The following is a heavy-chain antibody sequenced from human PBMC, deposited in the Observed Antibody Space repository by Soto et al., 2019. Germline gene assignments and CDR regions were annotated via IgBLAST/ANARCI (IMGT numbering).Heavy chain of an antibody. CDR1: GYSFTSYW. Sequence: PGESLKISCKGSGYSFTSYWIGWVRQMPGKGLEWMGIIYPGDSDTRYSPSFQGQVTISADKSISTAYLQWSSLEASDTAMYYCAREAYSSGYYSDVWGKGTTVTVSS. CDR3: AREAYSSGYYSDV. J-gene: IGHJ6*04. D-gene: IGHD3-22*01. V-gene: IGHV5-51*01. CDR2: IYPGDSDT.